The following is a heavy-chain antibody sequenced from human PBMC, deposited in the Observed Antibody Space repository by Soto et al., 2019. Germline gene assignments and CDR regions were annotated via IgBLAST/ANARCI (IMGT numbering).Heavy chain of an antibody. CDR2: ISGSGGST. J-gene: IGHJ6*02. V-gene: IGHV3-23*01. D-gene: IGHD3-3*01. CDR3: AKDQLPRGRFLEWLFYGMDV. CDR1: GFTFSSYA. Sequence: VGSLRLSCAASGFTFSSYAMSWVRQAPGKGLEWVSAISGSGGSTYYADSVKGRFTISRDNSKNTLYLQMNSLRAEDTAVYYCAKDQLPRGRFLEWLFYGMDVWGQGTTVTVP.